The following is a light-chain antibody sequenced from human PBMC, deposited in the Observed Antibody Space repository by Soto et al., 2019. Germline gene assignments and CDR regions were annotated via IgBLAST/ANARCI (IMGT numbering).Light chain of an antibody. CDR1: QSISSW. J-gene: IGKJ2*01. CDR3: QQYNSYSYT. V-gene: IGKV1-5*01. CDR2: DAS. Sequence: DIQMTQSPSTLSSSVGDRVTITCRASQSISSWLAWYQQKPGKAPKLLIYDASSLASGVPSRFSGSGSGKEFTLTISSLQPDDFATYYCQQYNSYSYTFGQGTKLEIK.